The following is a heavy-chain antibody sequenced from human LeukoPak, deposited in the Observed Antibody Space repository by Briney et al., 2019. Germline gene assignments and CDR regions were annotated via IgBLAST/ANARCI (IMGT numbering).Heavy chain of an antibody. Sequence: ASVKVSCKASGYTFTSYGISWVRQAPGQGLERMGWISAYNGNTNYAQKLQGRVTMTTDTSTSTAYMELRSQRSDDTAVYYCAREGDCGGDRSPGYYYYGMDVWGQGTTVTVSS. V-gene: IGHV1-18*01. CDR1: GYTFTSYG. CDR2: ISAYNGNT. D-gene: IGHD2-21*02. CDR3: AREGDCGGDRSPGYYYYGMDV. J-gene: IGHJ6*02.